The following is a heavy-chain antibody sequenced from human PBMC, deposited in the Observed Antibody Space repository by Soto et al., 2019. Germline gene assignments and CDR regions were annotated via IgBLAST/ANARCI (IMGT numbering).Heavy chain of an antibody. CDR1: GYTFASYD. CDR3: ARAWRIAARPYVSARNWFDP. J-gene: IGHJ5*02. Sequence: ASVKVSCKASGYTFASYDINWVRQATGQGLEWMGWMNPNSGNTGYAQKFQGRVTMTRNTPISTAYMELSSLRSEDTAVYYCARAWRIAARPYVSARNWFDPWGQGTLVTVS. D-gene: IGHD6-6*01. V-gene: IGHV1-8*01. CDR2: MNPNSGNT.